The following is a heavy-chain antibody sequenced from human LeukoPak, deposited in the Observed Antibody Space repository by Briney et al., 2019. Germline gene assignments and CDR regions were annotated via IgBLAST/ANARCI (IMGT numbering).Heavy chain of an antibody. CDR3: ARWSGSAFYYYYMDV. CDR2: IYYSGST. J-gene: IGHJ6*03. CDR1: GGSIGSYY. Sequence: PSETLSLTCTVSGGSIGSYYWSWIRQPPGKGLEWIGYIYYSGSTNYNPSLKSRVTISVDTSKNQFSLKLSSVTAADTAVYYCARWSGSAFYYYYMDVWGKGTTVTVSS. D-gene: IGHD1-26*01. V-gene: IGHV4-59*01.